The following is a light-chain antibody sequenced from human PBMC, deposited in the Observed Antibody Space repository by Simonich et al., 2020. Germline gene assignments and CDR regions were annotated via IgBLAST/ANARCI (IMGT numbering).Light chain of an antibody. V-gene: IGLV6-57*03. CDR2: EDN. CDR1: SGSIASNY. CDR3: QSYDSSNHVV. Sequence: NFMLTQPHSVSESPGKTVTISCTRSSGSIASNYVQWYQQRPGSAPTTVIYEDNQRPCGVPDRFSGSIDSSSSSASLTISGLKTEDEADYYCQSYDSSNHVVFGGGTKLTVL. J-gene: IGLJ2*01.